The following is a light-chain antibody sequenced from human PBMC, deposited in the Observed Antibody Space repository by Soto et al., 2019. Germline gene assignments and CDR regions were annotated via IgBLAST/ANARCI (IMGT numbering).Light chain of an antibody. CDR2: DVS. J-gene: IGLJ2*01. CDR3: CSYSSSSSRVV. V-gene: IGLV2-14*01. Sequence: QSALTQPASVSASPGQSITISCTGTSSDVGGYNYVSWYQQHPGKAPKLMIYDVSNRPSGVSNRFSGSKSGNTASLTISGRQADDEADYYCCSYSSSSSRVVFGAGTKLTVL. CDR1: SSDVGGYNY.